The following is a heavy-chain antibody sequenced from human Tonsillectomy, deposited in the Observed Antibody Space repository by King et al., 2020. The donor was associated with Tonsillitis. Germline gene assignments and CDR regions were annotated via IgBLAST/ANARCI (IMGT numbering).Heavy chain of an antibody. CDR2: IYSGGST. CDR1: GFTVSSNY. V-gene: IGHV3-53*01. CDR3: ATRSIPYYYYAMDV. Sequence: VQLVESGGGLIQPGESLRLSCAASGFTVSSNYRSWVRQAPGKGLEWVSFIYSGGSTYYADSVKGRFTISRDNSKNTLYLQMNSLRAEDTAVYYCATRSIPYYYYAMDVWGQGTTVTVSS. J-gene: IGHJ6*02.